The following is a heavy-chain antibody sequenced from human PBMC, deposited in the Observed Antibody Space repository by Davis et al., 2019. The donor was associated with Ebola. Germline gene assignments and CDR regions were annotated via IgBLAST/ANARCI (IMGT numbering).Heavy chain of an antibody. CDR3: AKDSVRDHFDY. CDR2: IYSGDST. J-gene: IGHJ4*02. D-gene: IGHD2/OR15-2a*01. CDR1: GFTVSSNY. V-gene: IGHV3-66*01. Sequence: GESLKISCAASGFTVSSNYMSWVRQAPGKGLEWVSLIYSGDSTYYADSVKGRFTISRDNSKNTLYLQMNSLRAEDTAVYYCAKDSVRDHFDYWGQGTLVTVSS.